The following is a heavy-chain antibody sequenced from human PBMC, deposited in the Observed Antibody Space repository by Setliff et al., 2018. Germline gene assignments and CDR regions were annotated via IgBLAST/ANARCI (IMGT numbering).Heavy chain of an antibody. CDR2: INPSGGST. CDR1: GYTFTSYY. V-gene: IGHV1-46*01. J-gene: IGHJ4*02. CDR3: ARVTYCGGDCYSFDY. D-gene: IGHD2-21*01. Sequence: ASVKVSCKASGYTFTSYYMHWVRQAPGQGLEWMGIINPSGGSTSYAQKFQGRVTMTRDTSASIAFMELSRLRSDDTAVYFCARVTYCGGDCYSFDYWGQGTLVTVSS.